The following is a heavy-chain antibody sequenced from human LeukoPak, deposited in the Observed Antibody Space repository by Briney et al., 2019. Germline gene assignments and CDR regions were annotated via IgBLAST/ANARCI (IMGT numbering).Heavy chain of an antibody. CDR3: ARCLKGSSTNLYYYYYMDV. CDR1: GGSISSYY. CDR2: IYTSGST. J-gene: IGHJ6*03. D-gene: IGHD2-2*01. V-gene: IGHV4-4*07. Sequence: SETLSLTCTVSGGSISSYYWSWIRQPAGKGLEWIERIYTSGSTNYNPSLKSRVTMSVDTSKNQFSLKLSSVTAADTAVYYCARCLKGSSTNLYYYYYMDVWGKGTTVTVSS.